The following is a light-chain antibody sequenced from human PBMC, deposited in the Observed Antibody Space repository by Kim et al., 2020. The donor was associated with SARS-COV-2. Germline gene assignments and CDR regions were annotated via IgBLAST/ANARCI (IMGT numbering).Light chain of an antibody. CDR1: SSNIGTNT. V-gene: IGLV1-44*01. J-gene: IGLJ3*02. CDR3: STWDDSLNGWV. Sequence: GQRVTISCSGSSSNIGTNTVNWYQQLPGTAPKFLIYGNNQRPSGVPERFSGSKSGTSASLAISGLQSDDEADYYCSTWDDSLNGWVFGGGTKLTVL. CDR2: GNN.